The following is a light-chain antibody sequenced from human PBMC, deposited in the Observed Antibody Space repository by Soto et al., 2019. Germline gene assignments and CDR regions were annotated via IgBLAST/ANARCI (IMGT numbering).Light chain of an antibody. Sequence: QSVLTQPPSASGTPGQWVTLSCSGSRTNIGSNSVSWYRQLPRTAPKLLIYSNNLRPSGVPDRFSGSKSGTSASLAISWLQSEDEADYYCAAWDDSLNGLVFGGGTQLTVL. V-gene: IGLV1-44*01. CDR1: RTNIGSNS. CDR3: AAWDDSLNGLV. CDR2: SNN. J-gene: IGLJ2*01.